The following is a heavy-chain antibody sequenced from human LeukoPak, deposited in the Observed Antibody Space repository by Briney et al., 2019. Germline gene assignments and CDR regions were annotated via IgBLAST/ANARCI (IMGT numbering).Heavy chain of an antibody. CDR2: ISHDGRNK. V-gene: IGHV3-30*03. D-gene: IGHD3-22*01. CDR3: AREGNYDSSGYPFDP. CDR1: RFMFSDYG. Sequence: PGGSLRLSCAASRFMFSDYGMHWVRQAPGKGLEWVAVISHDGRNKYYAESVKGRFIISRDNSKNMLYVQMNSLRPEDTAVYYCAREGNYDSSGYPFDPWGQGTLVTVSS. J-gene: IGHJ5*02.